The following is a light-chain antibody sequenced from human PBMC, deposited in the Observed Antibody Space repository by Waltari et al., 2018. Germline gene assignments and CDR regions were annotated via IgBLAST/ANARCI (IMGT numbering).Light chain of an antibody. CDR3: QHHFRLPAT. CDR1: QSISRY. Sequence: IMLTQSPGTLSLSPGDRATLSCRASQSISRYLAWYQQKPGQAPRLLIYGASTRATGIPDRFSGSGSGTDFSLTISGLVPEDSAVYYCQHHFRLPATFGQGTKVEIK. V-gene: IGKV3-20*01. CDR2: GAS. J-gene: IGKJ1*01.